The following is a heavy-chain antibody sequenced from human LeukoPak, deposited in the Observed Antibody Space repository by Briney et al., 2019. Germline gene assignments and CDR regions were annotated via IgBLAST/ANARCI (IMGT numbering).Heavy chain of an antibody. J-gene: IGHJ2*01. Sequence: SETLSLTCTVSGGSISSSSYYWSWIRQPPGKGLEWIGEINHSGSTNYNPSLKSRVTISVDTSKNQFSLKLSSVTAADTAVYYCARAPYWYFDLWGRGTLVTVSS. CDR1: GGSISSSSYY. V-gene: IGHV4-39*07. CDR2: INHSGST. CDR3: ARAPYWYFDL.